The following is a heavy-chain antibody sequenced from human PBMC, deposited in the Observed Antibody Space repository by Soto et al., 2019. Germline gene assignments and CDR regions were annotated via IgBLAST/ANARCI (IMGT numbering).Heavy chain of an antibody. J-gene: IGHJ6*02. D-gene: IGHD3-9*01. CDR2: IYYSGST. Sequence: SETLSLTCTVSGGSISSYYWSWIRQRPGKGLEWIGYIYYSGSTNYNPSLKSRVTISVDTSKNQFTLKLSAVTAADTAVSYCARFVLRYFDWSPAYGMDVWGQGTTATVS. CDR3: ARFVLRYFDWSPAYGMDV. V-gene: IGHV4-59*01. CDR1: GGSISSYY.